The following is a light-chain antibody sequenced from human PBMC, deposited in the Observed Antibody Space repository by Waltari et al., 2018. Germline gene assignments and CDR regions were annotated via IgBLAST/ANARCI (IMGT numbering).Light chain of an antibody. V-gene: IGLV3-25*03. J-gene: IGLJ3*02. CDR1: ALPKQY. CDR3: QSGDSSGTYWV. CDR2: KNS. Sequence: SYELTQPPPVSVSPGQTARITCSGDALPKQYAYWFQQKPGQAPAVVIYKNSERPSWIPERFSGSRSGTTVTLTISGVQAEDEADYYCQSGDSSGTYWVFGGGTKLTVL.